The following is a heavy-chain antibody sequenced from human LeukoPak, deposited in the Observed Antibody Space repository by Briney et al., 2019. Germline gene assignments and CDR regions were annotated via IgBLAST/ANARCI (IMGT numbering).Heavy chain of an antibody. CDR2: INPNSGGT. CDR1: GYTFTGYY. CDR3: ARYNWNDGDMDAFDI. D-gene: IGHD1-1*01. Sequence: ASVKVSCKASGYTFTGYYMHWVRQAPGQGLEWMGWINPNSGGTNYAQKFQGRVTMTRDTSISTAYMELSRLRSDDTAVYYCARYNWNDGDMDAFDIWGQGTMVTVSS. V-gene: IGHV1-2*02. J-gene: IGHJ3*02.